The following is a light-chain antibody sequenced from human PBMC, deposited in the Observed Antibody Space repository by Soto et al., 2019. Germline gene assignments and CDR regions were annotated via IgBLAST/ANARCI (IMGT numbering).Light chain of an antibody. CDR1: QSVRSNY. J-gene: IGKJ5*01. V-gene: IGKV3-20*01. CDR2: GAS. Sequence: EIVLTQSPGTLSLSPGERATLSCRASQSVRSNYLAWYQQKPGQAPRLLIYGASSRATGIPDRFSGTGSGTDFTLTISSLQPEDFATYYCQQTYITPITFGRGTRLDIK. CDR3: QQTYITPIT.